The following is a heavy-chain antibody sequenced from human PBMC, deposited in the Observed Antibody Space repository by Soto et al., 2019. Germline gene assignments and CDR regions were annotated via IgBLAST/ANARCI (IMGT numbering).Heavy chain of an antibody. D-gene: IGHD3-3*01. CDR2: ISAYNGNT. CDR1: GYTFTSYG. Sequence: ASVKVSCKASGYTFTSYGISWVRQAPGQGLEWMGWISAYNGNTNYAQKLQGRVTMTTDTSTSTAYMELRSLRSDDTAVYYCARDSPLTIFGVAPPHYGMDVWGQGTTVTVSS. CDR3: ARDSPLTIFGVAPPHYGMDV. J-gene: IGHJ6*02. V-gene: IGHV1-18*01.